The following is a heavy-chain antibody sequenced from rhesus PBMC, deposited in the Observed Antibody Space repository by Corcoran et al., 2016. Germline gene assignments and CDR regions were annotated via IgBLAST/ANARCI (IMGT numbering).Heavy chain of an antibody. J-gene: IGHJ2*01. CDR3: ARVWYYWYFDL. CDR1: GYSISSGYG. D-gene: IGHD2-21*01. Sequence: QVQLQESGPGLVKPSETLSLTCAVSGYSISSGYGWSWIRQPPGKGLEWIGYIGGSSGSTNYNPSLKSRVTISKDTSKNQFSLKLSSVTAADTAVYYCARVWYYWYFDLWGLAPQSPSPQ. V-gene: IGHV4-127*01. CDR2: IGGSSGST.